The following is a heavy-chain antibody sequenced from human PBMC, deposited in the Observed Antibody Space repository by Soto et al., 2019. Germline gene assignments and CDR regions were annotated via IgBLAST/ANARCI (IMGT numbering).Heavy chain of an antibody. CDR3: AHRGDEYSSSWYDFDY. CDR1: GFSLSTSGVG. J-gene: IGHJ4*02. V-gene: IGHV2-5*02. D-gene: IGHD6-13*01. Sequence: QITLKESGPTLVKPTQTLTLTCTFSGFSLSTSGVGVGRIRQPPGKALEWLALIYWDDDKRYSPSLKSRLTITKDTSKNQVVLTMTNMDPVDTATYYCAHRGDEYSSSWYDFDYWGQGTLVTVSS. CDR2: IYWDDDK.